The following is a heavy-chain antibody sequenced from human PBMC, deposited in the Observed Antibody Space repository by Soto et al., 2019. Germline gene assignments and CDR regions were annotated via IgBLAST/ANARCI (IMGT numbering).Heavy chain of an antibody. J-gene: IGHJ4*02. CDR1: GGSISSCGYY. D-gene: IGHD3-10*01. Sequence: QVQLQESGPGLVKPSQTLSLTCTVSGGSISSCGYYWSWIRQHPGKGLEWIGYIYYSGSTYTNPSLKSLVTISVDTSNNQFSLKLSSVTAADTDVYYCARGGIWFGELFSVYFDYLGQGTLVTVSS. V-gene: IGHV4-31*01. CDR2: IYYSGST. CDR3: ARGGIWFGELFSVYFDY.